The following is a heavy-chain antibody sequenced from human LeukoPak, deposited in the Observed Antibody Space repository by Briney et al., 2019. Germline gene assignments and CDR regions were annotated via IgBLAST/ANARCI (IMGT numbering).Heavy chain of an antibody. V-gene: IGHV5-51*01. CDR1: GYSFTSYW. CDR2: IYPGDSDT. CDR3: ARQGTGVEVRGYYYYMDV. D-gene: IGHD1-7*01. J-gene: IGHJ6*03. Sequence: GESLKISCKGSGYSFTSYWIAWVRQMPGKGLEWMGIIYPGDSDTRYSPSFQGQVTISADKSISTAYLQWSSLKASGTAMYYRARQGTGVEVRGYYYYMDVWGKGTTVTVSS.